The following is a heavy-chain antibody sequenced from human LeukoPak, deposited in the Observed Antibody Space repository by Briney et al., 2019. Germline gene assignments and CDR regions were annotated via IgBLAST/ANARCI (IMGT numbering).Heavy chain of an antibody. CDR2: IIPIFGTA. Sequence: GASVKVSCKASGYTFTSYGINWVRQAPGQGLEWMGGIIPIFGTANYAQKFQGRVTITADESTSTAYMELSSLRSEDTAVYYCARDRVVVVPAATPTRNWFDPWGQGTLVTVSS. CDR1: GYTFTSYG. D-gene: IGHD2-2*01. CDR3: ARDRVVVVPAATPTRNWFDP. V-gene: IGHV1-69*13. J-gene: IGHJ5*02.